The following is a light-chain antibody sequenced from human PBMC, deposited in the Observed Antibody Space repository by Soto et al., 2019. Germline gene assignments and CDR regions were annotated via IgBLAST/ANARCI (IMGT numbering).Light chain of an antibody. CDR3: QPYDNLPPT. CDR2: DAS. V-gene: IGKV1-33*01. Sequence: DIQMTQSPSSLSASVGDRVTITCQASQDISNYLNWYQQKPGKAPKLLIYDASNLETGVPSRFSRSGSGTDFTFTISSLQPEYIATYFCQPYDNLPPTFGGGTKVEIK. CDR1: QDISNY. J-gene: IGKJ4*01.